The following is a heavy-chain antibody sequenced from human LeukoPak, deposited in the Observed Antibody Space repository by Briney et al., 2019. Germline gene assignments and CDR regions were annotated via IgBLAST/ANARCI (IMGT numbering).Heavy chain of an antibody. CDR2: MNLNSGNT. J-gene: IGHJ4*02. CDR3: ARPGPPAYYYGSGSYHGFDY. V-gene: IGHV1-8*01. Sequence: ASGSLSSTPSGSPFTSYDINWVRQAPGQGLEWMGWMNLNSGNTGYAQKFQGRVTMTRNTSISTAYMELSSLRSEDTAVYYCARPGPPAYYYGSGSYHGFDYWGQGTLVTVSS. D-gene: IGHD3-10*01. CDR1: GSPFTSYD.